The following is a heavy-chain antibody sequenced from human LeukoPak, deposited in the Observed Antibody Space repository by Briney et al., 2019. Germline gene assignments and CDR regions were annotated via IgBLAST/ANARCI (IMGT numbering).Heavy chain of an antibody. Sequence: PSETLSLTCAVSGGSISSYYWNWMRQPPGKGLEWIGEINHSGSTNYNPSLKSRVTISVDTSKNQFSLKLSSVTAADTAVYYCARRYYYYGMDVWGQGTTVTVSS. J-gene: IGHJ6*02. CDR2: INHSGST. CDR1: GGSISSYY. CDR3: ARRYYYYGMDV. V-gene: IGHV4-34*01.